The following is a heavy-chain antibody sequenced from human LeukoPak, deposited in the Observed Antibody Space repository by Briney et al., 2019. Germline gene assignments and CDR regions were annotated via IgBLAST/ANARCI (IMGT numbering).Heavy chain of an antibody. CDR2: VSSDGTDK. J-gene: IGHJ6*02. D-gene: IGHD2-15*01. Sequence: GGSLRLSCAASGFTFSTYGIHWVRQAPGKGLEWVAVVSSDGTDKYYPDSVKGRFIISRDNSQNTIYLQMNSLRPEDTAVYYCAKDLGYRDYYAMDVWGQGTTVTVSS. CDR3: AKDLGYRDYYAMDV. CDR1: GFTFSTYG. V-gene: IGHV3-30*18.